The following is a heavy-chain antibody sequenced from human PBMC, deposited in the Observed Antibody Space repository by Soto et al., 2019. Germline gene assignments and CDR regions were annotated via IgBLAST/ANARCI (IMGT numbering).Heavy chain of an antibody. D-gene: IGHD3-22*01. CDR1: GFTFSSYA. Sequence: GGSLRLSCAASGFTFSSYAMHWVRQAPGKGLEWVAVISYDGSNKYYADSVKGRFTISRDNSKNTLYLQMNSLRAEDTAVYYCARDLNYYDSSGLDYWGQGTLVTVSS. CDR3: ARDLNYYDSSGLDY. J-gene: IGHJ4*02. CDR2: ISYDGSNK. V-gene: IGHV3-30-3*01.